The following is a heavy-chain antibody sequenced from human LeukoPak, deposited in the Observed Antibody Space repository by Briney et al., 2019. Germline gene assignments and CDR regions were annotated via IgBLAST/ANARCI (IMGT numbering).Heavy chain of an antibody. V-gene: IGHV3-43D*03. CDR1: GFTFDDYA. CDR3: AKGRRDGYKSSYYFEF. Sequence: GGSLRLSCAASGFTFDDYAMHWVRQAPGKGLEWVSVISWDGGSTYYADSVKGRFTTSRDNSKNSLYLQMNSLRAEDTALYYCAKGRRDGYKSSYYFEFWGQGTLVPVSS. J-gene: IGHJ4*02. CDR2: ISWDGGST. D-gene: IGHD5-24*01.